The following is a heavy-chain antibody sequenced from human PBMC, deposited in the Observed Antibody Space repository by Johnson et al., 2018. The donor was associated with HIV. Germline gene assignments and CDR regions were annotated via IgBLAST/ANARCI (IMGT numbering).Heavy chain of an antibody. V-gene: IGHV3-74*02. J-gene: IGHJ3*02. CDR2: SNSDGSST. CDR1: GFTFSSYW. CDR3: ASGGSRYSGSYLSDAFDI. D-gene: IGHD1-26*01. Sequence: VQLVESGGDLIQPGGSLRLSCAVSGFTFSSYWMHWVRQAPGKGLVWVSRSNSDGSSTSYADSVKGRFTISRDNAKNTLYLQMNSLRAEDTAVYYCASGGSRYSGSYLSDAFDIWGQGTMVTVSS.